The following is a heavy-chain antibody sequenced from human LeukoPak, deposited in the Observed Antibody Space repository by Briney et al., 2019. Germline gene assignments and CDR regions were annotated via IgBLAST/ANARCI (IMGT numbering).Heavy chain of an antibody. CDR2: MNPNSGNT. CDR3: ARESSSSGEDY. Sequence: ASVKVSCKASGYTFTRYDINWVRQATGQGLEWMGWMNPNSGNTGYAQKFQGRVTITRNTSISTAYMELTSLRPDDTAVYYCARESSSSGEDYWGQGTLVTVSS. V-gene: IGHV1-8*03. J-gene: IGHJ4*02. D-gene: IGHD6-6*01. CDR1: GYTFTRYD.